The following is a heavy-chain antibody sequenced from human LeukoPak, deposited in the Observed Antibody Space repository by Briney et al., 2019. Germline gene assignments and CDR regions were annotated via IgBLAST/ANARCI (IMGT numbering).Heavy chain of an antibody. D-gene: IGHD1-26*01. Sequence: GGSLRLSCAASGFTFSSYSMNWVRQAPGKGLEWVSSISSSSSYIYYADSVKGRFTISRDNSKNTLYLQMNSLRAEDTAVYYCAKDRWELLDLNAFDIWGQGTMVTVSS. CDR2: ISSSSSYI. CDR1: GFTFSSYS. CDR3: AKDRWELLDLNAFDI. V-gene: IGHV3-21*04. J-gene: IGHJ3*02.